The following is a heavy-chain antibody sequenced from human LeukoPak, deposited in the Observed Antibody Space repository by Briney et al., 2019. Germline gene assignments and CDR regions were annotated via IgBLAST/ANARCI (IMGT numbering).Heavy chain of an antibody. D-gene: IGHD1-26*01. V-gene: IGHV4-4*07. CDR2: IYTSGST. Sequence: SETLSLTRTVSGGSISSYYWSWIRQPAGKGLEWIGRIYTSGSTNYNPSLKSRVTMSVDTSKNQFSLKLSSVTAADTAVYYCARVRELMGVDAFDIWGQGTMVTVSS. J-gene: IGHJ3*02. CDR3: ARVRELMGVDAFDI. CDR1: GGSISSYY.